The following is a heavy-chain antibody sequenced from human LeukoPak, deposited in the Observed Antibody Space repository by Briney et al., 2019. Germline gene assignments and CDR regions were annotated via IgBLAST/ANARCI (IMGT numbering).Heavy chain of an antibody. CDR1: GFTFSSYG. Sequence: PGGSLRLSCAASGFTFSSYGMHWVRQAPGKGLEWVAFIRYDGSNKYYADSVKGRFTISRDNSKNTLYLQMNSLRAEDTAVYYCAKDAPAGYYDSSGDFDYWGQGTLVTVSS. V-gene: IGHV3-30*02. J-gene: IGHJ4*02. CDR2: IRYDGSNK. D-gene: IGHD3-22*01. CDR3: AKDAPAGYYDSSGDFDY.